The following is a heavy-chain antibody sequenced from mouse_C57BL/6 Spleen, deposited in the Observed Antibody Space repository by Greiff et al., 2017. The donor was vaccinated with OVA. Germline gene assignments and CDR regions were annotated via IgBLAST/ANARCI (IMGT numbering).Heavy chain of an antibody. D-gene: IGHD2-2*01. Sequence: DVMLVESGGGLVKPGGSLKLSCAASGFTFSSYAMSWVRQTPEKRLEWVATISDGGSYTYYPDNVKGRFTISRDNAKNNLYLQMSHLKSEDTAMYYGARVAYYGYDRFYYFDYWGQGTTLTVSS. CDR2: ISDGGSYT. V-gene: IGHV5-4*03. CDR3: ARVAYYGYDRFYYFDY. J-gene: IGHJ2*01. CDR1: GFTFSSYA.